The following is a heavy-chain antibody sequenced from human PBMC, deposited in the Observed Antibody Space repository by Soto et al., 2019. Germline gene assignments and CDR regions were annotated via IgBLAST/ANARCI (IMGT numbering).Heavy chain of an antibody. CDR2: ISGSGGST. Sequence: ESGGGLVQPGGSLRLSCAASGFTFSSYAMSWVRQAPGKGLEWVSAISGSGGSTYYADSVKGRFTISRDNSKNTLYLQMNSLRAEDTAVYYCAKSTRITIFGVVTIPPFDYWGQGTLVTVSS. V-gene: IGHV3-23*01. CDR1: GFTFSSYA. J-gene: IGHJ4*02. CDR3: AKSTRITIFGVVTIPPFDY. D-gene: IGHD3-3*01.